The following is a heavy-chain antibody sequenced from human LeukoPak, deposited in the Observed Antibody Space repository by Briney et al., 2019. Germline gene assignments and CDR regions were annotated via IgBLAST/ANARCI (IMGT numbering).Heavy chain of an antibody. CDR1: GGSISSYY. CDR3: ARHRGYYDSSGYYYETPYFDY. V-gene: IGHV4-59*08. Sequence: SETLSLTCTVSGGSISSYYWSWIRQPPGKGLEWIGYIYYSGSTNYNPSLKSRVTISVDTSKNQFSLKLSSVTAADTAVYYCARHRGYYDSSGYYYETPYFDYWGQGTLVTVSS. J-gene: IGHJ4*02. CDR2: IYYSGST. D-gene: IGHD3-22*01.